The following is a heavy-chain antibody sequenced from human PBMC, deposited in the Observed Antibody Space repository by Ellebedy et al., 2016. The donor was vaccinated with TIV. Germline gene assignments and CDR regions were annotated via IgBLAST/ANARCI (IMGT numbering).Heavy chain of an antibody. CDR3: ARDGDYAFDY. Sequence: SVKVSXXASGGTFSSYAISWVRQAPGQGLEWMGGIIPIFGTANYAQKFQGRVTITADESTSTAYMELSSLRSEDTAVYYCARDGDYAFDYWGQGTLVTVSS. D-gene: IGHD4-17*01. V-gene: IGHV1-69*13. CDR1: GGTFSSYA. CDR2: IIPIFGTA. J-gene: IGHJ4*02.